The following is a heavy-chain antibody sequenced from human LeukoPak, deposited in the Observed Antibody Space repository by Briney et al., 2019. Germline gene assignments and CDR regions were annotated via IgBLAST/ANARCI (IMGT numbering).Heavy chain of an antibody. Sequence: SETLSLTCAVYGGSFSGYYWSWIRQPPGEGLEWIGEINHSGSTNYNPSLKSRVTISVDTSKNQFSLKLSSVTAADTAVYYCARLHMITFGGVMLDYWGQGTLVTVSS. V-gene: IGHV4-34*01. J-gene: IGHJ4*02. CDR3: ARLHMITFGGVMLDY. CDR2: INHSGST. CDR1: GGSFSGYY. D-gene: IGHD3-16*01.